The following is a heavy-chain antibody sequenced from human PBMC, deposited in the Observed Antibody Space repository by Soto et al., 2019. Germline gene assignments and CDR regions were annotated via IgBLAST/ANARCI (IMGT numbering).Heavy chain of an antibody. CDR2: IYHSGST. V-gene: IGHV4-30-2*01. Sequence: TLSLTCAVSGGSISSGGYSWSWIRQPPGKGLEWIGYIYHSGSTYYNPSLKSRVTISVDRSKNQFSLKLSSVTAADTAVYYCASSTPMIVVVTYFDYWGQGTLVTVSS. CDR1: GGSISSGGYS. D-gene: IGHD3-22*01. CDR3: ASSTPMIVVVTYFDY. J-gene: IGHJ4*02.